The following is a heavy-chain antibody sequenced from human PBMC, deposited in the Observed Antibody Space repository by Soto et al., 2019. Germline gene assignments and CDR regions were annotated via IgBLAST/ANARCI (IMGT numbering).Heavy chain of an antibody. V-gene: IGHV3-30*03. CDR3: ARWGCYNWGRYFDY. Sequence: QVQLVESGGGVVQPGRSLRLSCAASGFVLSNFGMSWVRQAPGKGLEWVAVVSSDGGITHYGDSVRGRLTISRDNSKNTIYLQMRSLRAEDTAVYYCARWGCYNWGRYFDYWGQGTLVTVSS. D-gene: IGHD2-15*01. J-gene: IGHJ4*02. CDR1: GFVLSNFG. CDR2: VSSDGGIT.